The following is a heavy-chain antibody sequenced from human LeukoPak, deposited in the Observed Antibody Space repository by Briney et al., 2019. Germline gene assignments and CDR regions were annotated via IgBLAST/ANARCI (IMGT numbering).Heavy chain of an antibody. CDR2: INPNSGGT. CDR3: ARERAVQGYCSGGSCYINDY. J-gene: IGHJ4*02. Sequence: ASVKVSCKASGYTFTGYYMHWVRQAPGQGLEWMGRINPNSGGTNYAQKFQGRVTMTRDTSISTAYMELSRLRSDDTAVYYCARERAVQGYCSGGSCYINDYWGQGTPVTVSS. V-gene: IGHV1-2*06. CDR1: GYTFTGYY. D-gene: IGHD2-15*01.